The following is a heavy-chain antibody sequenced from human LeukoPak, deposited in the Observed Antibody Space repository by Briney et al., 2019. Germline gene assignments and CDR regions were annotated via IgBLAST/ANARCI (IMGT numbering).Heavy chain of an antibody. CDR1: GGSISSYY. V-gene: IGHV4-39*01. Sequence: SETLSLTCTVSGGSISSYYWGWIRQPPGRGLQWIGNIYYHGSAYYNPSLKSRVTISVDTSRNQFSLKLSSVTAADTAVYYCARLYSNTWNVNFFDYWGQGTLVTVSS. D-gene: IGHD6-13*01. CDR2: IYYHGSA. J-gene: IGHJ4*02. CDR3: ARLYSNTWNVNFFDY.